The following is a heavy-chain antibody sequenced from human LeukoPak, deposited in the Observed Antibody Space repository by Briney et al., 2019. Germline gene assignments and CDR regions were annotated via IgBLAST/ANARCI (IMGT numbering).Heavy chain of an antibody. Sequence: PSETLSLTCTVSGGSISSSSYYWGWIRQPPGKGLEWIGSISYSGYTYYNPSLKSRVAISVDTSKNQFSLKLSSVTAADTAIYYCARDRTGSGWTYYFDSWGQGTLVTVSS. CDR3: ARDRTGSGWTYYFDS. D-gene: IGHD6-19*01. V-gene: IGHV4-39*01. CDR1: GGSISSSSYY. CDR2: ISYSGYT. J-gene: IGHJ4*02.